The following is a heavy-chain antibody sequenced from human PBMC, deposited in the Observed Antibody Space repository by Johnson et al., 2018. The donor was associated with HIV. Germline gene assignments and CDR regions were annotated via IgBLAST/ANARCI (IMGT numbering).Heavy chain of an antibody. CDR1: GFTFSGSA. Sequence: QVQLVESGGGLVQPGGSLKLACAASGFTFSGSALHWVRQAPGKGLAWVAVISYDGSNKYYADSVKGRFTISRDNSKNTLYLQMNSLRAEDTAVYYCARDFIAPELGDAFDIWGQGTMVTVSS. J-gene: IGHJ3*02. V-gene: IGHV3-30-3*01. D-gene: IGHD6-25*01. CDR2: ISYDGSNK. CDR3: ARDFIAPELGDAFDI.